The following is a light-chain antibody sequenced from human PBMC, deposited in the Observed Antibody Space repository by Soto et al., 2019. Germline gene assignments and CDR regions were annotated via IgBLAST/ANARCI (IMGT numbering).Light chain of an antibody. J-gene: IGLJ2*01. CDR2: GNS. Sequence: QAVVTQPPSVSGAPGQRVTISCTGSSSNIGAGYDVHWYQQLPGTAPKLLIYGNSNRPSGVPDRFSGSKSGTSASLAITGLQAEDEADYYCQSYDSILSGSRGVFGGGTQLTVL. V-gene: IGLV1-40*01. CDR3: QSYDSILSGSRGV. CDR1: SSNIGAGYD.